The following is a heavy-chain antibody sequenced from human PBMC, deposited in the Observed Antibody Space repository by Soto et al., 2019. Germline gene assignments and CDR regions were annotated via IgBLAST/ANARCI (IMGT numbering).Heavy chain of an antibody. CDR2: ITNSGGTT. J-gene: IGHJ5*02. CDR1: GLNFRNYG. CDR3: VNLNFTARTAGSGNYVWFDP. Sequence: EVQLLESGGGLVQPGGSLRLSCAVSGLNFRNYGMSWVRQAPGKGLEWVSVITNSGGTTYYSDSVKGRFTISRDNFRNTVELQMNSLGAEDTALYYCVNLNFTARTAGSGNYVWFDPWCQGTQVTVSS. D-gene: IGHD3-10*01. V-gene: IGHV3-23*01.